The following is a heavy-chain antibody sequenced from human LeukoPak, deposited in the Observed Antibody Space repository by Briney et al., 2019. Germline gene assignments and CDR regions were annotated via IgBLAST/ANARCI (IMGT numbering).Heavy chain of an antibody. CDR2: IIPIFGTA. D-gene: IGHD3-10*01. Sequence: GASVKVSCKASGGTFSSYANSWVRQAPGQGLEWMGGIIPIFGTANYAQKFQGRVTITTDESTSTAYMELSSLRSEDTAVYYCARQFRNYYGSARGPLDVWGKGTTVTVSS. V-gene: IGHV1-69*05. J-gene: IGHJ6*04. CDR3: ARQFRNYYGSARGPLDV. CDR1: GGTFSSYA.